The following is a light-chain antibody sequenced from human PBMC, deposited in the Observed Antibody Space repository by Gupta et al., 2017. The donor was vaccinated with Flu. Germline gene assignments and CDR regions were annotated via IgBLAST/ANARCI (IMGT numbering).Light chain of an antibody. V-gene: IGKV3-15*01. Sequence: VLPPSPAPLSVSPGERATLSCRASQSVSSNLAWYQQKPGQAPRLVIYGPSTRATGIPARFSGSGSGTEFTLTINSLQSEDVAVYYCQQYTDGPWTFGQGTKV. CDR1: QSVSSN. CDR3: QQYTDGPWT. CDR2: GPS. J-gene: IGKJ1*01.